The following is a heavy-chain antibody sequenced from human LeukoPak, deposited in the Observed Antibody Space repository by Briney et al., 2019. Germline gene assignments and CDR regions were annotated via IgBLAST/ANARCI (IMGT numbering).Heavy chain of an antibody. J-gene: IGHJ4*02. D-gene: IGHD3-22*01. V-gene: IGHV1-69*02. CDR2: IIPILGIA. CDR1: GGTFSSYT. CDR3: ARPISIYDSSGYYPLDY. Sequence: SVKVSCKASGGTFSSYTISWVRQAPGQGLEWMGRIIPILGIANYAQKFQGRVTITADKSTSTAYMELSSLRSEDMAVYYCARPISIYDSSGYYPLDYWGQGTLVTVSS.